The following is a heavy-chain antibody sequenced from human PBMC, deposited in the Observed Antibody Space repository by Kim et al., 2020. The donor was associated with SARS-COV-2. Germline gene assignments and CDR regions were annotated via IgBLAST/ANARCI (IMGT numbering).Heavy chain of an antibody. Sequence: TYYAGSLKGRFTISRDNSKNTLYLQMNSLRAEDTAVYYCANPIGVTPFDYWGQGTLVTVSS. CDR2: T. CDR3: ANPIGVTPFDY. J-gene: IGHJ4*02. D-gene: IGHD3-3*01. V-gene: IGHV3-23*01.